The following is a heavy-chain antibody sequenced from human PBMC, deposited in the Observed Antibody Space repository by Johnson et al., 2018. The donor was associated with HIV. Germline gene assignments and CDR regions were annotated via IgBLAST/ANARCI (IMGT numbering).Heavy chain of an antibody. CDR3: ASSWGWTLDIWGAMEGAFGI. Sequence: VQLVESGGGLVQPGGSLRLSCAASGFTVSSNYMSWVRQAPGKGLEWVSVIYSGGSTYYADSVKGRFTISRDNSKNTLYLQMNSLRAEDTAVYYCASSWGWTLDIWGAMEGAFGIWGQGTMVTVSS. CDR1: GFTVSSNY. J-gene: IGHJ3*02. D-gene: IGHD7-27*01. CDR2: IYSGGST. V-gene: IGHV3-66*01.